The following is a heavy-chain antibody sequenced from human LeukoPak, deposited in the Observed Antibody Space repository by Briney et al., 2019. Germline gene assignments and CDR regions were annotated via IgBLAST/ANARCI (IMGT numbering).Heavy chain of an antibody. CDR2: IIPIFGIA. Sequence: SVKVFCKASGGTFSSYAISWVRQAPGQGLEWMGRIIPIFGIANYAQKFQGRVTITADKSTSTAYMELSSLRSEDTAVYYCASGCSSTSCYHYYYGMDVWGQGTTVTVSS. CDR3: ASGCSSTSCYHYYYGMDV. CDR1: GGTFSSYA. D-gene: IGHD2-2*01. J-gene: IGHJ6*02. V-gene: IGHV1-69*04.